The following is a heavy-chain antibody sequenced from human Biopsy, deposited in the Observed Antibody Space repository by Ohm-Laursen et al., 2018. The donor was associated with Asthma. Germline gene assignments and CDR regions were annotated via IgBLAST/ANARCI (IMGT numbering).Heavy chain of an antibody. CDR1: AASIKTDDHY. V-gene: IGHV4-30-4*01. CDR2: IHYSWST. Sequence: TLSFTCTVSAASIKTDDHYWSWLRQPPGKGPDWFGFIHYSWSTSYNPSLKGGVTISDDTSKNQFSLKLSSETAADTAVYYCARASVAASSNWFDPWGQGTLVTVSS. D-gene: IGHD6-19*01. J-gene: IGHJ5*02. CDR3: ARASVAASSNWFDP.